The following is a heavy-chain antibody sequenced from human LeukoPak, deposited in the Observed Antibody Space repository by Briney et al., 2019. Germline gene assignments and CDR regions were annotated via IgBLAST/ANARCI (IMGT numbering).Heavy chain of an antibody. CDR1: GFTFSSYS. J-gene: IGHJ4*02. Sequence: GGSLRLSCAASGFTFSSYSMNWVRQAPGKGLEWVSYISSSSSTIYYADSVKGRFTISRDNAKNTLYLQMNGLRAEDTAVYYCAKDLFGGFDYWGQGTLVTVSS. CDR2: ISSSSSTI. D-gene: IGHD3-10*02. V-gene: IGHV3-48*04. CDR3: AKDLFGGFDY.